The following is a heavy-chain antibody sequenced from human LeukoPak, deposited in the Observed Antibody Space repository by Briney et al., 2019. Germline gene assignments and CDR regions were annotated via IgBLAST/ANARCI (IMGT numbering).Heavy chain of an antibody. CDR2: ISSSSSYI. V-gene: IGHV3-21*01. J-gene: IGHJ6*02. CDR3: ARDDYYYGMDV. Sequence: PGGSLRPSCAATGFTFSTYNMNWVRQAPGKGLEWVSSISSSSSYIFYADSVKGRFTISRDNAKNSLYLQMNSLRAEDTAVYYCARDDYYYGMDVWGQGTTVTVSS. CDR1: GFTFSTYN.